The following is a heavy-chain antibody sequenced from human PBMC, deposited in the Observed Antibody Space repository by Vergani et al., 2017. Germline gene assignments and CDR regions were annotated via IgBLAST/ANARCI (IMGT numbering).Heavy chain of an antibody. Sequence: QVQLQESGPGLVKSSETLSLTCSVSFDSIRNLYCNWIRQPPGKGLEWIGSIHYSENTNYHPSLKTRVTISVDTSKNQFSLTLTSVTAADTAVYYCASDTNSGQRADRWGQGILVTVTS. CDR3: ASDTNSGQRADR. CDR1: FDSIRNLY. V-gene: IGHV4-59*11. CDR2: IHYSENT. D-gene: IGHD2-8*01. J-gene: IGHJ5*02.